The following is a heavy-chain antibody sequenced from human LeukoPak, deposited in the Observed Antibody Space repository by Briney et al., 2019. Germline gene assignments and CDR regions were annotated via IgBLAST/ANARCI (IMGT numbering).Heavy chain of an antibody. CDR2: ISSSSSYI. Sequence: GGSLRLSCAASGFTFSSYWMSWVRQAPGKGLEWVSSISSSSSYIYYADSVKGRFTISRDNSKNTLYLQMNSLRAEDTAVYYCAKEGEYSSSPGYWGQGTLVTVSS. CDR1: GFTFSSYW. CDR3: AKEGEYSSSPGY. V-gene: IGHV3-21*04. J-gene: IGHJ4*02. D-gene: IGHD6-13*01.